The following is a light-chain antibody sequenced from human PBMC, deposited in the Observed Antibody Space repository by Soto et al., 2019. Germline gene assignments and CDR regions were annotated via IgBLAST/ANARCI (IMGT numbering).Light chain of an antibody. Sequence: EIVLTQSPATLSLSPGERATLSCGASQSVSRNYLAWYQQKPGLAPRLLIFDASSRATGIPVRFSGSGYGTDFTLTISRLEPEDFAVYYCQQYGSSPLTFGQGTRLEIK. CDR3: QQYGSSPLT. CDR1: QSVSRNY. J-gene: IGKJ5*01. CDR2: DAS. V-gene: IGKV3D-20*01.